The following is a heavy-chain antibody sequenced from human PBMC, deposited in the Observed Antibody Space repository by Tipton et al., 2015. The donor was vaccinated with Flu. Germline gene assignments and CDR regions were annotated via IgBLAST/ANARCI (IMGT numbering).Heavy chain of an antibody. CDR3: ARRGDY. D-gene: IGHD3-10*01. V-gene: IGHV4-38-2*01. CDR2: TFHSGNT. J-gene: IGHJ4*02. CDR1: GDSIRSSNYY. Sequence: GLVKPSETLSLTCGVSGDSIRSSNYYWGWIRQPPGKGLEWIGNTFHSGNTYLNPSLKSRVTISIDTSKNQFSLTLKSVTAADTAIYYCARRGDYWGQGTLVTVSS.